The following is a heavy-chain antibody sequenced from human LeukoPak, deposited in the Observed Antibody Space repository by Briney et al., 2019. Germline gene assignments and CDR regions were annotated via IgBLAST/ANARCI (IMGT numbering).Heavy chain of an antibody. CDR3: ARVGGSGWYFDD. Sequence: PGGSLRLSCVASGFSFSTYNTNWVRQAPGKGLEWVSYISTGSGSIYYADSVKGRFTISRDNAKNSLYLQMNNLRVEDTAVYSCARVGGSGWYFDDWGQGTLVTVSS. D-gene: IGHD6-19*01. CDR1: GFSFSTYN. J-gene: IGHJ4*02. V-gene: IGHV3-48*04. CDR2: ISTGSGSI.